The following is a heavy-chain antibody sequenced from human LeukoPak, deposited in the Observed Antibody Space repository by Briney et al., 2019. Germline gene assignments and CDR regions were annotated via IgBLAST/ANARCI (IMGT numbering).Heavy chain of an antibody. V-gene: IGHV3-21*01. CDR2: ISTSSSYI. CDR3: VRGAYSSSWLNFDY. D-gene: IGHD6-13*01. Sequence: GGSLRLSCAASGFTFTTYSMNWVRQAPGKGLEWVSSISTSSSYIYYADSVKGRFTISRDNAKNSLYLQMNSLRAEDTAVYYCVRGAYSSSWLNFDYWGQGTLVTVSS. CDR1: GFTFTTYS. J-gene: IGHJ4*02.